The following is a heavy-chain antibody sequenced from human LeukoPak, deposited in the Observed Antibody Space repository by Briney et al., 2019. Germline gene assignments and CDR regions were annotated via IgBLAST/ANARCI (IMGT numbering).Heavy chain of an antibody. V-gene: IGHV3-74*01. D-gene: IGHD6-19*01. CDR3: AKVTRRFIAVARPPDY. J-gene: IGHJ4*02. CDR2: INEDGSTT. Sequence: PGGSLRLSCAASGFTFGSYRFHWVRLAPGKGLVWVSRINEDGSTTNYADSVRGRFTISRDNSKNTLYLQMNSLRAEDTAVYYCAKVTRRFIAVARPPDYWGQGTLVTVSS. CDR1: GFTFGSYR.